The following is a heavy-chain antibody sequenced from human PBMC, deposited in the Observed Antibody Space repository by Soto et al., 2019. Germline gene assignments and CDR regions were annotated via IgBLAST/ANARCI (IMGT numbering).Heavy chain of an antibody. D-gene: IGHD2-2*01. Sequence: GGSLRLSCAASGFTFSNAWISWVRQAPGKGLEWVGRIKSKTDGGTTDYAAPVKGRFTISRDDSKNTLYLQMNSLKTEDTAVYYCTTVLIIGSTRDYYYYYGMDVWGQGTTVTVSS. J-gene: IGHJ6*02. CDR2: IKSKTDGGTT. CDR3: TTVLIIGSTRDYYYYYGMDV. V-gene: IGHV3-15*01. CDR1: GFTFSNAW.